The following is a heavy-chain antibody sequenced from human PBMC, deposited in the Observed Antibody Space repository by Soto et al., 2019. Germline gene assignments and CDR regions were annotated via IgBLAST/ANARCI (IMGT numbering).Heavy chain of an antibody. CDR3: ARQGLTVKGIYYYGMDV. D-gene: IGHD4-17*01. CDR1: GYSISIGYY. Sequence: SATMSLTCIVAGYSISIGYYWGWIRKPAGKGLEWIGRIYSRGNTNYNPSLKSRVTMSVDTSKNQFSLILSSVTAADTAVYYCARQGLTVKGIYYYGMDVWGQGTTVTVSS. J-gene: IGHJ6*02. V-gene: IGHV4-4*07. CDR2: IYSRGNT.